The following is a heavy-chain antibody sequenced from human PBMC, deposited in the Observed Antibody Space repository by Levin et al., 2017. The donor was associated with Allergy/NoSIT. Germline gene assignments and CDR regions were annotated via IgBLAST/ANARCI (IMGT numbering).Heavy chain of an antibody. V-gene: IGHV4-34*01. CDR1: GGSFRAYY. D-gene: IGHD1-26*01. J-gene: IGHJ4*02. CDR3: TSSRELLFGS. CDR2: INHSGST. Sequence: RSQTLSLPCAVYGGSFRAYYWSWIRQPPGKGLEWIGEINHSGSTNYNPSLKSRVTISVDTSKNQFSLKLSSVTAADTAVYYCTSSRELLFGSWGQGTLVTVSS.